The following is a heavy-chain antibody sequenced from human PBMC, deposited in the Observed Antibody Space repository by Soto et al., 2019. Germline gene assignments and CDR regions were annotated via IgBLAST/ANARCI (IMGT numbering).Heavy chain of an antibody. Sequence: QVQLVESGGGVVQPGRSLRLSCAASGFTFSSYGMHWVRQAPGKGLEWVAVISYDGSNKYYADSVKGRFTISRDNSKNPPYLQMNSLRAEDTAVYYCAKCLRWMITSPPFDPWGQGTLVTVSS. CDR3: AKCLRWMITSPPFDP. J-gene: IGHJ5*02. V-gene: IGHV3-30*18. CDR2: ISYDGSNK. D-gene: IGHD3-16*01. CDR1: GFTFSSYG.